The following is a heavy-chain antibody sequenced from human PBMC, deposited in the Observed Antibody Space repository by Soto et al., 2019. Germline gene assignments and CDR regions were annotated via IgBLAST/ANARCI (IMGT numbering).Heavy chain of an antibody. CDR1: GGSFSGYY. Sequence: SETLSLTCAVYGGSFSGYYWSWVRQPPGKGLEWIGEINDSGSTNYNPSLKSRVTISVGTSKNQFSLKLSSVTAADTAVYYCARAGEDSSSWYGGCYLDYWGQGTLVTVSS. CDR3: ARAGEDSSSWYGGCYLDY. V-gene: IGHV4-34*01. J-gene: IGHJ4*02. D-gene: IGHD6-13*01. CDR2: INDSGST.